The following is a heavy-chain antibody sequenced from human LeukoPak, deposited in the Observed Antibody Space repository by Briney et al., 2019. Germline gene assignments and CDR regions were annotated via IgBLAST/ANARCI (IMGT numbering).Heavy chain of an antibody. CDR2: ISAYNGNT. V-gene: IGHV1-18*04. CDR1: GYTFTGYY. CDR3: ARDYNWNVDAFDI. D-gene: IGHD1-20*01. J-gene: IGHJ3*02. Sequence: ASVKVSCKASGYTFTGYYMHWVRQAPGQGLEWMGWISAYNGNTNYAQKLQGRVTMTTDTSTSTAYMELRSLRSDDTAVYYCARDYNWNVDAFDIWGQGTMVTVSS.